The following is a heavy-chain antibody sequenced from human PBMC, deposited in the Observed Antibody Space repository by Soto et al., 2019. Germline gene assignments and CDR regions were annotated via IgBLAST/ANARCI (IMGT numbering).Heavy chain of an antibody. D-gene: IGHD2-15*01. V-gene: IGHV4-34*01. Sequence: SETLSLTCAVYGGSFSGYFWSWVRQSPGKGLEWIGDINHSGDTNSNPSLGTRVVISIDTSKTQFSLNLTSVTAADTAFSYWAREGGYYSAPTRNSYFDNSGPGTLVSV. CDR3: AREGGYYSAPTRNSYFDN. CDR1: GGSFSGYF. J-gene: IGHJ4*02. CDR2: INHSGDT.